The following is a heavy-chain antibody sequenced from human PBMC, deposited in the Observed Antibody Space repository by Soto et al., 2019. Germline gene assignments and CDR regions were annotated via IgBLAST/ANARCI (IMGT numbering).Heavy chain of an antibody. Sequence: PGGSLRLSCAASGVTFSSYAMHWVRQAPGKGLEWVAVISYDGSNKYYADSVKGRFTISRDNSKNTLYLQMNSLRAEDTAVYYCARASVAGQNFDYWGQGTQVTISS. CDR3: ARASVAGQNFDY. J-gene: IGHJ4*02. CDR1: GVTFSSYA. D-gene: IGHD6-19*01. V-gene: IGHV3-30-3*01. CDR2: ISYDGSNK.